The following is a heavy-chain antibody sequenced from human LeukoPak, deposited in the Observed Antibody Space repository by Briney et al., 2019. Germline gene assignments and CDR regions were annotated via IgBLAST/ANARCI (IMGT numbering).Heavy chain of an antibody. Sequence: GRSLRLSCAAPGFTFSSYSMNWVHQAPGKGLEWVSSISSSSSDIYYADSVKGRFTISRDNAKNSLYLQMNSLRAEDTAVYYCARERPRGPFDYWGQGNLVTVSS. CDR1: GFTFSSYS. CDR2: ISSSSSDI. CDR3: ARERPRGPFDY. V-gene: IGHV3-21*01. J-gene: IGHJ4*02.